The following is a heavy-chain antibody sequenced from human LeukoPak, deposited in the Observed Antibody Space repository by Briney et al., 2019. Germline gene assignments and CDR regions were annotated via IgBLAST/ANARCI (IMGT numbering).Heavy chain of an antibody. J-gene: IGHJ4*02. D-gene: IGHD3-10*01. CDR1: GGSISSSSYY. V-gene: IGHV4-39*07. CDR3: ASLKRGGFPQSHFFDY. Sequence: TSETLSLTCTVSGGSISSSSYYWGWIRQPPGKGLEWIGSIYYSGSTYYNPSLKSRVTISVDTSKNQFSLKLSSVTAADTAVYYCASLKRGGFPQSHFFDYWGQGTLVTVSS. CDR2: IYYSGST.